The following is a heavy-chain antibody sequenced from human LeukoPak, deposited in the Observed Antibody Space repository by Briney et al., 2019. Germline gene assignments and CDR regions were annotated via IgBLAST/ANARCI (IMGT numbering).Heavy chain of an antibody. CDR1: GGTFSIYA. Sequence: ASVKVSCKASGGTFSIYAISWVRQAPGQGLEWMGGIIPIFGTANYAQKFQGRVTITADESTSTAYMELSSLRSEDTAVYYCARVQWLVDAFDIWGQGTMVTVSS. J-gene: IGHJ3*02. D-gene: IGHD6-19*01. CDR2: IIPIFGTA. V-gene: IGHV1-69*01. CDR3: ARVQWLVDAFDI.